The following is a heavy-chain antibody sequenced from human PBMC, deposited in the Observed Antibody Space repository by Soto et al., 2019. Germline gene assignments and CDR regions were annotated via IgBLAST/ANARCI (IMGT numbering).Heavy chain of an antibody. CDR3: ARDRSFGTSGYYSWDL. Sequence: LRLSCAASGFIFTNYAMHWVRQAPGRGLEWVAVISSNGGNADSADSVKGRFTISKDNSKNTVFLRMDSLRPEDSAIYYCARDRSFGTSGYYSWDLWGQGILVTVPS. D-gene: IGHD3-22*01. CDR2: ISSNGGNA. V-gene: IGHV3-30-3*01. J-gene: IGHJ5*02. CDR1: GFIFTNYA.